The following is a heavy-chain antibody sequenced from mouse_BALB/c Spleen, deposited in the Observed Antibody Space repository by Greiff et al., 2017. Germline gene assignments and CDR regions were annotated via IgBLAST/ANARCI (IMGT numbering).Heavy chain of an antibody. CDR1: GYTFTSYW. J-gene: IGHJ3*01. V-gene: IGHV1-7*01. CDR3: TRYSLAY. CDR2: INPSTGYT. Sequence: VQRVESGAELAKPGASVKMSCKASGYTFTSYWMHWVKQRPGQGLEWIGYINPSTGYTEYNQKFKGKATLTADKSSSTAYMELRSLTSEDSAVYYCTRYSLAYWGQGTLVTVSA.